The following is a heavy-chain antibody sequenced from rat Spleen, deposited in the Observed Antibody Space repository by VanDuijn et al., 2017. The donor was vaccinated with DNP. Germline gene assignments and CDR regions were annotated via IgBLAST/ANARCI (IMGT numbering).Heavy chain of an antibody. Sequence: EVQLVESGGGPVQPGRSLKLSCVASGFIFSNYWMTWIRQAPKKGLEWVATIIYDGSRTYYRDSVKGRFTISRDNAKSTLYLQMDSLRSEDTATYYCATGSFDYWGQGVMVTVSA. CDR2: IIYDGSRT. D-gene: IGHD5-1*01. CDR1: GFIFSNYW. J-gene: IGHJ2*01. V-gene: IGHV5S10*01. CDR3: ATGSFDY.